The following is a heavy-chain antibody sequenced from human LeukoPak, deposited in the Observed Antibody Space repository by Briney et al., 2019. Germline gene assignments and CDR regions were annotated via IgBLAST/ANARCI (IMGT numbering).Heavy chain of an antibody. CDR1: GFTFSSYG. J-gene: IGHJ4*02. CDR3: AKDREVYYGPGSPITLHY. Sequence: GGSLRLSCAASGFTFSSYGMHWVRQAPGKGLEWVAVISYDGSNKYYADSVKGRFTISRDNSKNTLYLQMNSLRAEDTAVCYCAKDREVYYGPGSPITLHYWGQGTLVTVSS. D-gene: IGHD3-10*01. CDR2: ISYDGSNK. V-gene: IGHV3-30*18.